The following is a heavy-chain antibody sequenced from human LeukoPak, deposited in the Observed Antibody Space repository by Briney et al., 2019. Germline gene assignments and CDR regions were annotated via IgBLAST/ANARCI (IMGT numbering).Heavy chain of an antibody. CDR1: GDSISAHP. V-gene: IGHV4-59*11. D-gene: IGHD2-21*02. CDR2: IDYNGYT. CDR3: ARLAKCDGDCYSFDF. J-gene: IGHJ4*02. Sequence: SETLSLTCAVSGDSISAHPWSWVRQPPGKGLDYIGFIDYNGYTNYNPSLKSRATISLDTSENQFSLILKSVTAADTAVYYCARLAKCDGDCYSFDFWGQGMLVADSS.